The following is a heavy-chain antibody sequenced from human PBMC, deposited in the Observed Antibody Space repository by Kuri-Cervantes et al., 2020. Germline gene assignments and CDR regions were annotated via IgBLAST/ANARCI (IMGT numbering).Heavy chain of an antibody. CDR1: GFTFSSYG. CDR2: IRYDGSNK. D-gene: IGHD3-3*01. CDR3: ARVPEYRVWDSITIFGVAMHYYMDV. Sequence: GESLKISCAASGFTFSSYGMHWVRQAPGKGLEWVAFIRYDGSNKYYADSVKGRFTISRDNSKNTLYLQMNSLRAEDTAVYYCARVPEYRVWDSITIFGVAMHYYMDVWGKGTAVTVSS. J-gene: IGHJ6*03. V-gene: IGHV3-30*02.